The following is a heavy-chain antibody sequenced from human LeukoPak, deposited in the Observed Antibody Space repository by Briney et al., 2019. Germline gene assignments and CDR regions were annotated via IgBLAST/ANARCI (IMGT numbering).Heavy chain of an antibody. D-gene: IGHD3-3*01. CDR2: MNPNSGNT. J-gene: IGHJ4*02. Sequence: ASVKVSCKASGYTFTSYDINWVRQATGQGLERMGWMNPNSGNTGYAQKFQGRVTMTRNTSISTAYMELSSLRSEDTAVYYCARVPPSSITIFGVVIWSGYFDYWGQGTLVTVSS. CDR3: ARVPPSSITIFGVVIWSGYFDY. CDR1: GYTFTSYD. V-gene: IGHV1-8*01.